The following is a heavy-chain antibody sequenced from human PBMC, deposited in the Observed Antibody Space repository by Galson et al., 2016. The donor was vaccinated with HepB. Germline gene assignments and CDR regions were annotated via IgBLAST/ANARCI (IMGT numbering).Heavy chain of an antibody. CDR1: GFSFSSYV. D-gene: IGHD3-16*01. CDR2: ISGTGVYT. Sequence: SLRLSCAASGFSFSSYVMNWVRQAPGEGLEWVSDISGTGVYTDYADSVKGRFTISRDNSRNTLSLHLESLRVEDTAVYYCVKALRRAPPYYLDFWGQGTLVVVSS. CDR3: VKALRRAPPYYLDF. V-gene: IGHV3-23*01. J-gene: IGHJ4*02.